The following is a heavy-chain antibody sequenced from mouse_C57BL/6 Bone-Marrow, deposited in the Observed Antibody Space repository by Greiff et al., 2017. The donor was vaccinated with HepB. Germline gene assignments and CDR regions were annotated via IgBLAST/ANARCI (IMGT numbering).Heavy chain of an antibody. J-gene: IGHJ1*03. CDR1: GYTFTSYW. V-gene: IGHV1-64*01. CDR3: ARRDIFITTVVADWYFDV. D-gene: IGHD1-1*01. CDR2: IHPNSGST. Sequence: QVQLQQPGAELVKPGASVKLSCKASGYTFTSYWMHWVKQRPGQGLEWIGMIHPNSGSTNYNEKFKSKATLTVDKSSSTAYMQLSSLTSEDSAVYYCARRDIFITTVVADWYFDVWGTGTTVTVSS.